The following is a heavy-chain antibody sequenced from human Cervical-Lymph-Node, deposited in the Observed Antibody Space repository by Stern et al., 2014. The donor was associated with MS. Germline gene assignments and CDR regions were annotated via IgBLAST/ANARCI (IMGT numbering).Heavy chain of an antibody. Sequence: DQLVESGAEVKKPGASVKISCKASGYSFTSYYMHWVRQAPGQGLEWMGIINPSGGRTNYAQKFQDRGNMTKDTSKSTVYMEMSSLRSEDTALYYCARDGMTAATYYFDFWGQGTVVTVSS. CDR1: GYSFTSYY. V-gene: IGHV1-46*01. J-gene: IGHJ4*02. CDR2: INPSGGRT. D-gene: IGHD6-13*01. CDR3: ARDGMTAATYYFDF.